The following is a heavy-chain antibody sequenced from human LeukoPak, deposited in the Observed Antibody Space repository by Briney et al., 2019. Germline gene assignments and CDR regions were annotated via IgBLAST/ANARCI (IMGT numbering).Heavy chain of an antibody. D-gene: IGHD2-15*01. CDR2: ISGASNTI. J-gene: IGHJ4*02. CDR3: AKSGRYCSGGSCYIDY. V-gene: IGHV3-48*01. CDR1: GFTFSSYS. Sequence: PGGSLRLSCVGSGFTFSSYSMNWVRQAPGKGLEWVSYISGASNTIYYDDSVKGRFTVSRDNAKNSLYLQMNSLRAEDTAIYYCAKSGRYCSGGSCYIDYWGQGTLVTVSS.